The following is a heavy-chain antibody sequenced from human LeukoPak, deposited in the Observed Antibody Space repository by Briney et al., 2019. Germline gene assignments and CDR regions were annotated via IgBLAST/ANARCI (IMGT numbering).Heavy chain of an antibody. CDR3: ARGRSSSSWYYFDY. V-gene: IGHV4-61*08. CDR1: GGSISSGGYY. CDR2: IYYSGST. D-gene: IGHD6-13*01. J-gene: IGHJ4*02. Sequence: SQTLSLTCTVSGGSISSGGYYWSWIRQHPGKGLEWIGYIYYSGSTNYNPSLKSRVTISVDTSKNQFSLKLSSVTAADTAVYYCARGRSSSSWYYFDYWGQGTLVTVSS.